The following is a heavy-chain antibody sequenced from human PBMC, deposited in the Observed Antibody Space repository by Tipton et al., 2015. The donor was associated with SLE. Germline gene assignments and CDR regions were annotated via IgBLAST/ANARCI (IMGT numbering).Heavy chain of an antibody. J-gene: IGHJ4*02. Sequence: SLRLSCAASGFTFSSYSMNWVRQAPGKGLEWVAYISSSSSYIYYADSVKGRFTISRDNAKNSLYLQMNSLRAEDTAVYYCARGPTLYVWGSYRFDYWGQGTLVTVSS. CDR2: ISSSSSYI. V-gene: IGHV3-21*05. CDR1: GFTFSSYS. D-gene: IGHD3-16*02. CDR3: ARGPTLYVWGSYRFDY.